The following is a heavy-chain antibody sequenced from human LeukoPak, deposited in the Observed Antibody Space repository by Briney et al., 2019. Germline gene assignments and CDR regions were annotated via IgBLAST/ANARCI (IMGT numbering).Heavy chain of an antibody. Sequence: ASVKVSCKASGYTFTSYGISWVRQAPGQGLEWMGWISAYNGNTNYAQKLQGRVTMTTDTSTSTAYMELRSLRSDDTAVYYCARGMLEWLPLNYYYYYGMDVWGQGTTVTVSS. CDR2: ISAYNGNT. V-gene: IGHV1-18*01. CDR3: ARGMLEWLPLNYYYYYGMDV. CDR1: GYTFTSYG. D-gene: IGHD3-3*01. J-gene: IGHJ6*02.